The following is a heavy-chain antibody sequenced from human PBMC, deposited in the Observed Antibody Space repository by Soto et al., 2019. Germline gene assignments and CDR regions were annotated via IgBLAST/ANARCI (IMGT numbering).Heavy chain of an antibody. V-gene: IGHV2-5*02. CDR1: GFSLSTSGVG. J-gene: IGHJ4*02. CDR3: AHRNTQYTWPYVIFDY. D-gene: IGHD3-16*01. CDR2: IYWDHDR. Sequence: QITLKESGPTLVNPTQTLTLTCSFSGFSLSTSGVGVGWIRQPPGKALEWLALIYWDHDRRYNPSLKSRLAITKDTSKNQVVLTISNMDPVDTATYYCAHRNTQYTWPYVIFDYWGQGSLVTVSS.